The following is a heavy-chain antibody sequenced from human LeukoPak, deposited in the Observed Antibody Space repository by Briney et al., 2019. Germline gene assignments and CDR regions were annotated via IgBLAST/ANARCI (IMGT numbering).Heavy chain of an antibody. CDR2: LCGSGSNT. CDR3: AKTGDYFDSSGYYRPDAFDI. Sequence: PGGSLRLSSVDPGVTFSRSTMSCVPAAPGKGLERGSPLCGSGSNTYYADSVKGRFTISRDNSQNTLYLQMNSLRAEDTAVYYCAKTGDYFDSSGYYRPDAFDIWGRGTMVTVSS. V-gene: IGHV3-23*01. CDR1: GVTFSRST. J-gene: IGHJ3*02. D-gene: IGHD3-22*01.